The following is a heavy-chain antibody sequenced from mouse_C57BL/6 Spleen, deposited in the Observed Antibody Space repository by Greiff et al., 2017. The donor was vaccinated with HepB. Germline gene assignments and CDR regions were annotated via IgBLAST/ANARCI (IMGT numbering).Heavy chain of an antibody. CDR1: GYTFTSYW. CDR3: ARTHYGSRPYYAMDY. J-gene: IGHJ4*01. CDR2: IDPSDSYT. D-gene: IGHD1-1*01. V-gene: IGHV1-69*01. Sequence: VQLQQPGAELVMPGASVKLSCKASGYTFTSYWMHWVKQRPGQGLEWIGEIDPSDSYTNYNQKFKGKSTLTVDKSSSTAYMQLSSLTSEDSAVYYCARTHYGSRPYYAMDYWGQGTSVTVSS.